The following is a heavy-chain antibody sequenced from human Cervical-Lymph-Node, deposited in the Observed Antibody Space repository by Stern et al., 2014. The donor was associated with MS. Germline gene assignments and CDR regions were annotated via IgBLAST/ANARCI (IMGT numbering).Heavy chain of an antibody. CDR2: IDPSSGGT. CDR1: GFSFTAYY. J-gene: IGHJ6*02. CDR3: ARERHSMDV. V-gene: IGHV1-2*02. Sequence: QVQLVQSGAEVMKPGASVKVSCKASGFSFTAYYMHWVRQAPGKGLEWMGWIDPSSGGTKSAQNFQGRVTMTRDTSISTFNMELSGLTSDDTAVFYCARERHSMDVWGQGTTVTVSS.